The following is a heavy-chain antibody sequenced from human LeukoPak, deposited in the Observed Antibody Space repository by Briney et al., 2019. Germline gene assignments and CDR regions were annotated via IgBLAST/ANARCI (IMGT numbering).Heavy chain of an antibody. CDR3: ARGLYGDYSRSVFDY. J-gene: IGHJ4*02. D-gene: IGHD4-17*01. V-gene: IGHV7-4-1*02. Sequence: ASVKVSCKASGYTFTSYAMNWVRQAPGQGLEWMGWINTNTGNPTYAQGFTGRFVFSLDTSVSTAYLQISSLKAEDTAVYYCARGLYGDYSRSVFDYWGQGTLVTVSS. CDR2: INTNTGNP. CDR1: GYTFTSYA.